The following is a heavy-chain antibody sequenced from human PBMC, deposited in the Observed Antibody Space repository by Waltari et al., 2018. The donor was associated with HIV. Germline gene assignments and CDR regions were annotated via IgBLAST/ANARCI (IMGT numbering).Heavy chain of an antibody. CDR3: VRDPKTSWGELDY. V-gene: IGHV3-48*02. CDR2: ISSMCSTI. J-gene: IGHJ4*02. Sequence: EVQLVESGGGLVQPEESLRLSCAASGFVFSSYSMNWVRQAPGEGLEWFSFISSMCSTIYYADFVKGRLTVSRDNAENSLYLQMNSLRDEDTAVYYCVRDPKTSWGELDYWGQGTLVAVSS. CDR1: GFVFSSYS. D-gene: IGHD3-16*01.